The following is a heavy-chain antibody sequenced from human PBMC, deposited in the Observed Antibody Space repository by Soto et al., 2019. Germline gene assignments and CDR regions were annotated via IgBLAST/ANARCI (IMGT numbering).Heavy chain of an antibody. CDR3: ARVVPAAPATGGAFDI. Sequence: QVQLVQSGAEVKKPGSSVKVSCKASGGTFSSYTISWVRQAPGQGLEWMGRIIPILGIANYAQKFQGRVTITADKSTSTAYMELSSLRSEDTAVYYCARVVPAAPATGGAFDIWGQGTMVTVSS. CDR1: GGTFSSYT. CDR2: IIPILGIA. D-gene: IGHD2-2*01. J-gene: IGHJ3*02. V-gene: IGHV1-69*02.